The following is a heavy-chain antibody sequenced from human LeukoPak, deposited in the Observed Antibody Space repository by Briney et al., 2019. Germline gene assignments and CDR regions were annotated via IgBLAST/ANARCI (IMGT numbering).Heavy chain of an antibody. J-gene: IGHJ4*02. CDR1: GFTFSSYS. CDR2: ISSSSSYI. CDR3: AGHYDFWSGYYTEDY. V-gene: IGHV3-21*01. D-gene: IGHD3-3*01. Sequence: GGSLRLSCAASGFTFSSYSMTWVRQAPGKGLEWVSSISSSSSYIYYADSVKGRFTISRDNAKNSLYLQMNSLRAEDTAVYYCAGHYDFWSGYYTEDYWGQGTLVTVSS.